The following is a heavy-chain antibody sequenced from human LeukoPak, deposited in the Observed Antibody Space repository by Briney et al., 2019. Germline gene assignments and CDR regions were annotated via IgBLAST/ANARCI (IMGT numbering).Heavy chain of an antibody. Sequence: KPGGSLRLSCAASGFTFSSYSMNWVRQAPGKGLEWVSSISSSSSYIYYADSVKGRFTISRDNAKNSLYLQMNSLRAEDTAVYYCGATTRGYDWKFDYWGQGTLVTVSS. CDR3: GATTRGYDWKFDY. CDR1: GFTFSSYS. V-gene: IGHV3-21*01. J-gene: IGHJ4*02. D-gene: IGHD5-12*01. CDR2: ISSSSSYI.